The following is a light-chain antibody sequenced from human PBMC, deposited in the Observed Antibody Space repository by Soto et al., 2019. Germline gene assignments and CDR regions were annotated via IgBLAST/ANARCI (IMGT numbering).Light chain of an antibody. CDR3: QQHNNWHPWT. Sequence: EIVMSQSPATLSVSPGQRSTLSCGASQSVSSKLAWYQQKPVQAPRLLXYGPSTRATGIPARFSGSGSGTEFTLTISSLQYEDFSVYYCQQHNNWHPWTFGQGTKVDNK. V-gene: IGKV3-15*01. CDR1: QSVSSK. J-gene: IGKJ1*01. CDR2: GPS.